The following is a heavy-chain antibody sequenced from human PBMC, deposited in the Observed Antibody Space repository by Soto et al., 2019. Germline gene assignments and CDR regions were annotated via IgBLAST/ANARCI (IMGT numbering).Heavy chain of an antibody. CDR3: ARGPSYSRGWYFWFDP. CDR2: ISSSSSYI. CDR1: VFTFSSYS. V-gene: IGHV3-21*01. D-gene: IGHD6-19*01. Sequence: PVGSLRLSCASSVFTFSSYSMNCVRHAPGKGLEWVSSISSSSSYIYYADSVKGRFTISRDNAKNSLYLQMNSLRAEDTAVYYCARGPSYSRGWYFWFDPWGQGTLVTVSS. J-gene: IGHJ5*02.